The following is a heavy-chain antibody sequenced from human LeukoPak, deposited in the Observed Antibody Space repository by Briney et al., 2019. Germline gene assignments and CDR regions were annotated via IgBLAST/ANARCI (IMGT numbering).Heavy chain of an antibody. CDR1: GLSFRNYW. J-gene: IGHJ4*02. Sequence: GGSLRLSCAASGLSFRNYWMGWVRQAPGKGLEWVANIKHDGSEIYYVGSVEGRFTISRDTAKDSLYLQMNGLRVEDTAIYYCAGDRGHSGYDLYDYWGQGTLVTVSS. V-gene: IGHV3-7*01. D-gene: IGHD5-12*01. CDR2: IKHDGSEI. CDR3: AGDRGHSGYDLYDY.